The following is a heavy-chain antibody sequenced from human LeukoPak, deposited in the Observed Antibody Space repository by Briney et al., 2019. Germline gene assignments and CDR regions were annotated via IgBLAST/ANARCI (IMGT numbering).Heavy chain of an antibody. CDR1: GFIFSNYG. D-gene: IGHD5-24*01. V-gene: IGHV3-30*02. J-gene: IGHJ4*02. Sequence: PGGSLRLSCAASGFIFSNYGMHWVRHSPDKGLEGVTFIWFDGSTQYYADSVKGRFTISRDNSKDTLYLQMSSLRLEDTGVYYCAKEGGDGSPFDYWGQGILVTVSS. CDR2: IWFDGSTQ. CDR3: AKEGGDGSPFDY.